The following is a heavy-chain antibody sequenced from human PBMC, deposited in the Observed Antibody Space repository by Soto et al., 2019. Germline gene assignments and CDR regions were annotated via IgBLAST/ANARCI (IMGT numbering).Heavy chain of an antibody. D-gene: IGHD1-26*01. CDR3: AKVRCTTTDRYLPDY. V-gene: IGHV3-23*01. Sequence: PGGSLRLSSAASGFSFRTYTMSWVRQAPGKGLEWLSVISGSGGSPSYADSVQGRFVISRDNARNTLYLHMNSLRAEDTAMYYCAKVRCTTTDRYLPDYWGRGTLVTVSS. CDR2: ISGSGGSP. J-gene: IGHJ4*02. CDR1: GFSFRTYT.